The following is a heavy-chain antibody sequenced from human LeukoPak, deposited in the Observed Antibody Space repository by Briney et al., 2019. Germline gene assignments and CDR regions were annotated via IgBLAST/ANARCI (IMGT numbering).Heavy chain of an antibody. CDR3: ARSVGNYDFWSGYRKRAFDY. Sequence: SETLSLTCTVSGGSISSYYWSWIRQPPGKGLEWIGYIYYSGSTNYNPSLKSRVTISVDTSKNQFSLKLSSVTAADTAVYYCARSVGNYDFWSGYRKRAFDYWGQETLVTVSS. CDR1: GGSISSYY. V-gene: IGHV4-59*01. J-gene: IGHJ4*02. D-gene: IGHD3-3*01. CDR2: IYYSGST.